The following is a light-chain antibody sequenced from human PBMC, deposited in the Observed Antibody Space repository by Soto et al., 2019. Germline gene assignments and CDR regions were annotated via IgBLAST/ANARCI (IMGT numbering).Light chain of an antibody. Sequence: EIVLTQSPGTLSLSPGERATLSCRAIQSVSSSYLAWYPQKPGQAPRLLIYGASSRGTGIPDRFSGSGSGTDFTLTISRLEPEDFAVYYCQQYGSSPFTFGQGTKVDI. J-gene: IGKJ1*01. CDR1: QSVSSSY. V-gene: IGKV3-20*01. CDR2: GAS. CDR3: QQYGSSPFT.